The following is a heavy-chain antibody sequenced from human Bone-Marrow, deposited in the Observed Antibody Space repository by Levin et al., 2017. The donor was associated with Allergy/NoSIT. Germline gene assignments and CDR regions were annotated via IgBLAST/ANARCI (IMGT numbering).Heavy chain of an antibody. V-gene: IGHV4-39*01. CDR2: IDYSGST. Sequence: SETLSLTCTVSGGSISGSIYYWTWIRQPPGKGLEWIGSIDYSGSTNYNSSLKSRLTISVDTSQNQFSLMLTSVTAADTAVYYCGKHKSTSGVDPWGQGTVVTV. J-gene: IGHJ5*02. CDR1: GGSISGSIYY. CDR3: GKHKSTSGVDP.